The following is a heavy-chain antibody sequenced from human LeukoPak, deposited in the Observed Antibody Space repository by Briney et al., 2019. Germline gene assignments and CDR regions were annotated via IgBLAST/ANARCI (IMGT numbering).Heavy chain of an antibody. CDR1: GGSFNSYA. CDR2: IIPIFGTA. J-gene: IGHJ4*02. Sequence: ASVKVSCKASGGSFNSYAISWVRQAPGQGLEWMGGIIPIFGTANYAQKFQGRVTITADKSTNTAYMELSSLRSEDTAVYYCARGSEYAFDYWGQGTLVTVSS. D-gene: IGHD2/OR15-2a*01. V-gene: IGHV1-69*06. CDR3: ARGSEYAFDY.